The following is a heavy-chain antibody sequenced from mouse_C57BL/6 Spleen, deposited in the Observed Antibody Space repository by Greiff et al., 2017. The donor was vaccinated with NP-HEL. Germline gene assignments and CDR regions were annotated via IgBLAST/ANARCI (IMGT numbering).Heavy chain of an antibody. CDR3: TRASRGYYAMDY. D-gene: IGHD6-1*01. J-gene: IGHJ4*01. CDR2: ISSGGDYI. V-gene: IGHV5-9-1*02. Sequence: EVQGVESGEGLVKPGGSLKLSCAASGFTFSSYAMSWVRQTPEKRLEWVAYISSGGDYIYYADTVKGRFTISRDKARNTLYLQMSSVKSEDTAMYYCTRASRGYYAMDYWGQGTSVTVSS. CDR1: GFTFSSYA.